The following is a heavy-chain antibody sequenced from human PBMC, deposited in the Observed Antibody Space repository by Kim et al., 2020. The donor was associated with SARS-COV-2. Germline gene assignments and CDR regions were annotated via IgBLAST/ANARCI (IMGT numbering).Heavy chain of an antibody. CDR1: GVNFNNFSDRH. D-gene: IGHD6-19*01. Sequence: GGSLRLSCVASGVNFNNFSDRHISWIRQAPGKGLAWLSYISPTSESAYADSVICRFTIARDNYKKTLLLHMHSLRAEDTDLYYCAEAPREADHCGHGTLV. CDR2: ISPTSESA. J-gene: IGHJ1*01. V-gene: IGHV3-11*06. CDR3: AEAPREADH.